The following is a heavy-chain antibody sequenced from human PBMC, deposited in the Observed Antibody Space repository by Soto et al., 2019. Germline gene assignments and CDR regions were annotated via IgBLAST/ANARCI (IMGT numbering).Heavy chain of an antibody. J-gene: IGHJ4*02. Sequence: EVQLVASGGGLVQPGGSLRLSCAASGFTFSSYWMSWVRQAPGKGLVWVANIKQDGSDKYYVDSVKGRFTISRDNAKNSLYLQMNSLRAGDTAVYYCTRGYDSSGYRLGDWGQGTLVTVSS. D-gene: IGHD3-22*01. CDR3: TRGYDSSGYRLGD. CDR1: GFTFSSYW. V-gene: IGHV3-7*01. CDR2: IKQDGSDK.